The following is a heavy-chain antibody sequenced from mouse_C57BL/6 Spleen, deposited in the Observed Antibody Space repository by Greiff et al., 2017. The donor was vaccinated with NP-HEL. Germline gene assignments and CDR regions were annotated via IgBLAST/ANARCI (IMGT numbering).Heavy chain of an antibody. V-gene: IGHV5-17*01. CDR3: AREGLTLFDD. CDR1: GFTFSDYG. CDR2: ISSGSSTI. D-gene: IGHD3-3*01. J-gene: IGHJ2*01. Sequence: DVKLVESGGGLVKPGGSLKLSCAASGFTFSDYGMHWVRQAPEKGLEWVAYISSGSSTIYYADTVKGRFTISRDNAKNTLFLQMTSLRSEDTAMYYCAREGLTLFDDWGQGTTLTVSS.